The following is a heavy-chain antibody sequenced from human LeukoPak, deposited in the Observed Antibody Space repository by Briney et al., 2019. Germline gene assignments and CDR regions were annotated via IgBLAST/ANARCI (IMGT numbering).Heavy chain of an antibody. CDR3: ARAQLEQLWLLFDY. CDR2: ISYDGSNK. Sequence: GRSLRLSCAASGFTFSSYGMHWVRQAPGKGLEWVAVISYDGSNKYYADSVKGRFTISRDNSKNTLYLQMNSLRAEDTAVYYCARAQLEQLWLLFDYWGQGTLVTVSS. D-gene: IGHD5-18*01. J-gene: IGHJ4*02. CDR1: GFTFSSYG. V-gene: IGHV3-30*03.